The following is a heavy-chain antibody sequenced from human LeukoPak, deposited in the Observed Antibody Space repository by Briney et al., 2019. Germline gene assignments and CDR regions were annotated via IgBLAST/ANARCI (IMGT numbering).Heavy chain of an antibody. V-gene: IGHV1-69*08. D-gene: IGHD3-3*01. CDR1: GGTFSSYT. Sequence: SVKVSCRASGGTFSSYTISWVRQAPGQGLEWMGRIIPILGTANYAQKFQGRVTITADKSTSTAYMEPSSLRSEDTAVYYCARSTTNTIFGVVNWFDPWGQGTLVTVSS. CDR2: IIPILGTA. J-gene: IGHJ5*02. CDR3: ARSTTNTIFGVVNWFDP.